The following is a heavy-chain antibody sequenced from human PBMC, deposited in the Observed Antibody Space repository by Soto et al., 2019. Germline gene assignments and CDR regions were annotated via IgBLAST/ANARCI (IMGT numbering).Heavy chain of an antibody. CDR2: INHSGST. V-gene: IGHV4-34*01. CDR3: ASTGGSGSDDAFDI. Sequence: ASETPSPTRAGYGGSFSGYYWSGIRQPPGKGLEWIGEINHSGSTNYNPSLKSRVTISVDTSKNQFSMKLSSVTAADTAVYYCASTGGSGSDDAFDIWGQGTMVTVSS. CDR1: GGSFSGYY. J-gene: IGHJ3*02. D-gene: IGHD3-10*01.